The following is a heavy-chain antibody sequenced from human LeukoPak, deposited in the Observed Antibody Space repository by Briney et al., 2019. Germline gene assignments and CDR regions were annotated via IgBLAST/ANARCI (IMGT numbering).Heavy chain of an antibody. V-gene: IGHV3-23*01. D-gene: IGHD1-1*01. Sequence: PGGSLRLSCAASGFTFSFYGLSWVRQAPGKGLECVPAISGDGGITLYADSVKGRFTVSRDNSKSTLYLQMNSLRADDTAVYYCARTGPLYFYYWGQGTLVTVSS. CDR3: ARTGPLYFYY. J-gene: IGHJ4*02. CDR2: ISGDGGIT. CDR1: GFTFSFYG.